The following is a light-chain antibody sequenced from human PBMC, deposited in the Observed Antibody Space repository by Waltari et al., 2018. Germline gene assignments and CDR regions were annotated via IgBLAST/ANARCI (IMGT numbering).Light chain of an antibody. Sequence: EIVLTQYPVTLSLSPGERATLSCRASQSVSSSYLAWYQQKPGQAPRLLIYGASSRATGIPDRFSGSGSGTDFTLTISRLEPEDFAVYYCQQYGSSPPITFGQGTRLEIK. CDR2: GAS. J-gene: IGKJ5*01. CDR3: QQYGSSPPIT. V-gene: IGKV3-20*01. CDR1: QSVSSSY.